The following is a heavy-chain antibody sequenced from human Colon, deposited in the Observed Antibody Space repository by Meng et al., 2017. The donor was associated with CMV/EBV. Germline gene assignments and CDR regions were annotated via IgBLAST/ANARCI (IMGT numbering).Heavy chain of an antibody. CDR2: ISGSGRNT. J-gene: IGHJ4*02. Sequence: GGSLRLSCVASGFRFSSSAMSWVRQAPGKGLEWVAFISGSGRNTYSAESVKGRFIISRDNSLNTLFLQMNSLRADDTAIYYCAKDWKYDFWSGYFPDYWGQGTLVTVSS. CDR1: GFRFSSSA. CDR3: AKDWKYDFWSGYFPDY. V-gene: IGHV3-23*01. D-gene: IGHD3/OR15-3a*01.